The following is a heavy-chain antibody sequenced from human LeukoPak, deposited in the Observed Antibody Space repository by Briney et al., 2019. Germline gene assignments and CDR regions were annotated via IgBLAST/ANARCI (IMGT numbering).Heavy chain of an antibody. CDR2: IWYDGSNE. D-gene: IGHD5-24*01. Sequence: GGSLRLSYAASGFTFITYGMHWVRQAPGKGLEWVAVIWYDGSNEYYADSAKGRFTISRDNSKNTLYLQMNSLRAEDTAVYYRARDRRRDGYTVDAFDIWGQGTMVTVSP. CDR3: ARDRRRDGYTVDAFDI. V-gene: IGHV3-33*01. CDR1: GFTFITYG. J-gene: IGHJ3*02.